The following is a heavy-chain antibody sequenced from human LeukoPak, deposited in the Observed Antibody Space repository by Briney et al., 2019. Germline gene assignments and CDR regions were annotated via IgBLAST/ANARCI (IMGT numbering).Heavy chain of an antibody. Sequence: GGSLRLSCAASEFTFSSYGMSWVRQAPGKGLEWVSSISGSGGSTQYADSVQGRFAISRDNSKNTLYLQMNSLRVEDTAVYYCARWKILSPVPAAIDDWFDPWGQGTLVTVSS. CDR2: ISGSGGST. J-gene: IGHJ5*02. CDR1: EFTFSSYG. V-gene: IGHV3-23*01. D-gene: IGHD2-2*01. CDR3: ARWKILSPVPAAIDDWFDP.